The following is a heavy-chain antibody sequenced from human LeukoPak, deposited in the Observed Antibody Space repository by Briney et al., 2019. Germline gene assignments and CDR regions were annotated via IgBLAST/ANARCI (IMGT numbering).Heavy chain of an antibody. Sequence: SETLSLTCVVYGGSFSGYYWSWIRQPPGKGLEWIGEINHSGTTNYNPSLKSRLTISVDTSKNQFSLKLTSVTAADTAVYYCARGGLANYFDYWGQGTLVPVSS. CDR1: GGSFSGYY. V-gene: IGHV4-34*01. D-gene: IGHD3/OR15-3a*01. CDR2: INHSGTT. CDR3: ARGGLANYFDY. J-gene: IGHJ4*02.